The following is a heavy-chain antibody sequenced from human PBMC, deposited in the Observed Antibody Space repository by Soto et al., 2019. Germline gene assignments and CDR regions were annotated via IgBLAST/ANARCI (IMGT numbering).Heavy chain of an antibody. Sequence: KPSETLSLTCPVAGGSISSGGYWSWIRQHPGKCREWIGHLYYNGNTNYHQSLKSPVTMPVEPSTNQFSLKLTSATAAGTAGYFCARAVYCSGGFFSAYCFDYWGQGTLVTVSS. CDR3: ARAVYCSGGFFSAYCFDY. J-gene: IGHJ4*01. CDR2: LYYNGNT. D-gene: IGHD2-15*01. V-gene: IGHV4-31*01. CDR1: GGSISSGGY.